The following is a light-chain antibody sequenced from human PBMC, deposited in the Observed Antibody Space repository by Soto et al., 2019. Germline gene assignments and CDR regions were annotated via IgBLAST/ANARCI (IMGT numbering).Light chain of an antibody. CDR1: KSVSSSY. CDR3: QRYGSSPMIT. Sequence: EIVLTQSPGTLSLSTGELATPXXRPSKSVSSSYLAWYQQKPGQAPRLLIYAATNRATGIPARFSGSGSRTDFTLTISSLEPEDFAVYFCQRYGSSPMITFGQGTRLEI. J-gene: IGKJ5*01. V-gene: IGKV3-20*01. CDR2: AAT.